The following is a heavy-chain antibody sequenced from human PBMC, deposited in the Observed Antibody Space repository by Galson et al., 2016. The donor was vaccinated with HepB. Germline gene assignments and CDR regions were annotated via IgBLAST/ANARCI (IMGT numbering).Heavy chain of an antibody. CDR1: GFTFSTYA. CDR3: AKDVQWNWPRNGLDV. CDR2: ISGSGGSI. D-gene: IGHD1-7*01. V-gene: IGHV3-23*01. Sequence: SLRLSCAASGFTFSTYAMSWVRQAPGKGLEWVSAISGSGGSIYHEDSVRGRFTISRDNSKNTLYLQMNSLRVEDAAIYYCAKDVQWNWPRNGLDVWGQGTTVTVSS. J-gene: IGHJ6*02.